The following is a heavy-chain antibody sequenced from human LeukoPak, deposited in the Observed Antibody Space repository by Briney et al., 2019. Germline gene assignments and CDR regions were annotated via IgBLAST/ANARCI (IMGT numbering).Heavy chain of an antibody. D-gene: IGHD1-7*01. V-gene: IGHV1-69*05. CDR3: ARGFPLGNYRHYYYMDV. CDR1: GGTFSSYA. Sequence: ASVKFSCKASGGTFSSYAISWVRQAPGQGLEWMGGIIPIFGTANYAQKFQGRVTITTDESTSTAYMELSSLRSEDTAVYYCARGFPLGNYRHYYYMDVWGKGTMDTVSS. J-gene: IGHJ6*03. CDR2: IIPIFGTA.